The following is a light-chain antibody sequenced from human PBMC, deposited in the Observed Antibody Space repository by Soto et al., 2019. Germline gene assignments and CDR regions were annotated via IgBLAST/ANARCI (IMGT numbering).Light chain of an antibody. CDR2: GAS. Sequence: EIVMTQSPATLSVSPGERATLSCRASQSISDNLAWYQQKPGQAPMLLIYGASTRATAVPARFSGSGSGTEFTLTISSLQSEDFAVYYCQQYNNWPLTFGPWTKVDVK. J-gene: IGKJ3*01. CDR1: QSISDN. V-gene: IGKV3-15*01. CDR3: QQYNNWPLT.